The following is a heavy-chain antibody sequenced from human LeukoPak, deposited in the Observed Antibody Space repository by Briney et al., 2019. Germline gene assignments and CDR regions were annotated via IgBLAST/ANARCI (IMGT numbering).Heavy chain of an antibody. Sequence: GGSLRLSCAASGFTVSNTYMSWVRQAPGKGLEWVSVIYSSGGTFYSESVKGRFTISRDYSKNTLYLQMNSLRVDDTAVYYCAKVSSGPAFWGQGTLVTVSS. CDR2: IYSSGGT. D-gene: IGHD6-19*01. J-gene: IGHJ4*02. CDR1: GFTVSNTY. V-gene: IGHV3-53*01. CDR3: AKVSSGPAF.